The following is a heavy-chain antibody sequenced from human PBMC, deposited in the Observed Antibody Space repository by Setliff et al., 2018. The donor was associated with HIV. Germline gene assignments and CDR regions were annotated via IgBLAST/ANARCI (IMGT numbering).Heavy chain of an antibody. CDR2: IFTSGSV. D-gene: IGHD6-19*01. Sequence: SETLSLTCTVSGGSISSYYWSWIRQPPGKGLEWIGYIFTSGSVNYNPSLNSRVTISVDTSKNQFSLKVNSVTAADTAVYYCARSPRIGVAGEFEYWGQGTLVTVSS. J-gene: IGHJ4*02. V-gene: IGHV4-4*09. CDR3: ARSPRIGVAGEFEY. CDR1: GGSISSYY.